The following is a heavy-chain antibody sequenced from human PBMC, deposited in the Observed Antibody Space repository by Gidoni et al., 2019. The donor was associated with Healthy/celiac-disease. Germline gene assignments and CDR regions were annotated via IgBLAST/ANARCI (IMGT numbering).Heavy chain of an antibody. Sequence: QVQLQESGPGLVKPSQTLSLTCTVSGGSISSGRYYWSWIRQPAGKGLEWLGRIYTSGSTNYNPSLKSRVTISVDTSKNQFSLKLSSVTAADTAVYYCARERAILRFLEWQFYFDYWGQGTLVTVSS. J-gene: IGHJ4*02. CDR2: IYTSGST. CDR3: ARERAILRFLEWQFYFDY. CDR1: GGSISSGRYY. V-gene: IGHV4-61*02. D-gene: IGHD3-3*01.